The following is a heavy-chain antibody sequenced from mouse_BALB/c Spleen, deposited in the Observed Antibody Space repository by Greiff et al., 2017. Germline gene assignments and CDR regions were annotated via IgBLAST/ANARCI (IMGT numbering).Heavy chain of an antibody. Sequence: EVQGVESGGGLVKPGGSLKLSCAASGFTFSSYTMSWVRQTPEKRLEWVATISSGGSYTYYPDSVKGRFTISRDNAKNTLYLQMSSLKSEDTAMYYCTRDRYDDYAMDYWGQGTSVTVSS. CDR1: GFTFSSYT. J-gene: IGHJ4*01. V-gene: IGHV5-6-4*01. CDR3: TRDRYDDYAMDY. CDR2: ISSGGSYT. D-gene: IGHD2-14*01.